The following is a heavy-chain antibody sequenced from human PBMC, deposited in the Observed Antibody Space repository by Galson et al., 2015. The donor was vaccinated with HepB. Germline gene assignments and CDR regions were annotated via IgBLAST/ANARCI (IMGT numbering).Heavy chain of an antibody. CDR3: AKDYREHGMDV. D-gene: IGHD4-11*01. CDR1: GFTFSTTA. V-gene: IGHV3-23*01. J-gene: IGHJ6*02. CDR2: VGGSYDVT. Sequence: LRLSCAARGFTFSTTAVNWVRQAPRQGLQGVPIVGGSYDVTYYADSVRGLFNISRDNSKNMVYLQMNSLRVDDTAVYYCAKDYREHGMDVWGLGTTVTVSS.